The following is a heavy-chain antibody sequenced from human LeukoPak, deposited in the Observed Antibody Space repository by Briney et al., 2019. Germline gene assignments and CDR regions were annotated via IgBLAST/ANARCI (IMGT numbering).Heavy chain of an antibody. D-gene: IGHD6-13*01. CDR2: INTHNGNT. CDR1: GYNFDKFG. V-gene: IGHV1-18*01. J-gene: IGHJ4*02. Sequence: ASVEVSCKASGYNFDKFGVAWVRQAPGQEWMGWINTHNGNTKYAQQYQGRVTMTTDTSTSTVYMELRSLRSDDTAVYFCARDTPQHLKRYDYWGQGTQVTVSS. CDR3: ARDTPQHLKRYDY.